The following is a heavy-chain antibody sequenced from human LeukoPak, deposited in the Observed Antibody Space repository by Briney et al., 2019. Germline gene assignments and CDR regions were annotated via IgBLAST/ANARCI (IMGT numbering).Heavy chain of an antibody. Sequence: GASVKVSSEASGYTFTGYYMHGGPQAPGRGRECMGRINPNSGGTNYAQKFRSGVTMTRDTSISTAYMELSRLRSDDTAVYYCARDLCIAAAGSGEYFEHWGQGTLVTVSS. CDR1: GYTFTGYY. D-gene: IGHD6-13*01. CDR2: INPNSGGT. V-gene: IGHV1-2*06. CDR3: ARDLCIAAAGSGEYFEH. J-gene: IGHJ1*01.